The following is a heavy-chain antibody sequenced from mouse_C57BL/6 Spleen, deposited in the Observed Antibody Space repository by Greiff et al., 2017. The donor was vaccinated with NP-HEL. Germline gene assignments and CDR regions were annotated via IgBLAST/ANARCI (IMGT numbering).Heavy chain of an antibody. CDR1: GYSFTGYF. Sequence: VQLQQSGPELVKPGDSVKISCKASGYSFTGYFMNWVMQSHGKSLEWIGRINPYNGDTFYNQKFKGKATLTVDKSSSTAHMELRSLTSEDSAVYYCARSVCGNYFAYWGQGTTLTVSS. CDR2: INPYNGDT. J-gene: IGHJ2*01. CDR3: ARSVCGNYFAY. V-gene: IGHV1-20*01. D-gene: IGHD1-1*02.